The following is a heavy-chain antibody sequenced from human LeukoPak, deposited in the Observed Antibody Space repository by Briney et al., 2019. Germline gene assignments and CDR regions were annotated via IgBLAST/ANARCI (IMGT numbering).Heavy chain of an antibody. CDR1: GFTFSSYA. D-gene: IGHD4-17*01. V-gene: IGHV3-23*01. Sequence: LPGGSLRLSCAASGFTFSSYAMSWVRQAPGKGLEWVSAISGSGGSTYYADSVKGRFTISRDNSKNTLYLQMNSLRAEDTAVYYCAKDQGDYFKYYFDYWGQGTLVTVSS. J-gene: IGHJ4*02. CDR2: ISGSGGST. CDR3: AKDQGDYFKYYFDY.